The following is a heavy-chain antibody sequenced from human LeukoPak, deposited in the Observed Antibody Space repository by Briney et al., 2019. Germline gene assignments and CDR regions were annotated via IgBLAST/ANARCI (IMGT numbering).Heavy chain of an antibody. J-gene: IGHJ5*02. D-gene: IGHD6-13*01. CDR2: INPNSGGT. CDR3: ARGQQLVHLWFDP. CDR1: GYTFTGYY. Sequence: GASVKVSCKASGYTFTGYYMHWVRQAPGQGLEWMGWINPNSGGTNYAQKFQGRVTMTRDTSISTAYMELSRLRSDDTAAYYCARGQQLVHLWFDPWGQGTLVTVSS. V-gene: IGHV1-2*02.